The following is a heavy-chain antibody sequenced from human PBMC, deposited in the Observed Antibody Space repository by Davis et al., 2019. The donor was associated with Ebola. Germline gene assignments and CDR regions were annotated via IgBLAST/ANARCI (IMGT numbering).Heavy chain of an antibody. CDR3: ARGSNTRLWFAAV. Sequence: SETLSLTCAVYGGSFGGYFWNWIRQPPGKGLEWIGEIHHSGRTTYNPSLKNRVSMSRDMSKSQVSLKVSSVTAADTAVYYCARGSNTRLWFAAVWGTGTTVTVSS. V-gene: IGHV4-34*01. D-gene: IGHD2-21*01. J-gene: IGHJ6*04. CDR1: GGSFGGYF. CDR2: IHHSGRT.